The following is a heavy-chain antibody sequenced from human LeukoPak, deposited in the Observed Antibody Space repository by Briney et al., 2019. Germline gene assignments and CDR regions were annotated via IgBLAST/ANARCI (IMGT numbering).Heavy chain of an antibody. J-gene: IGHJ5*02. CDR1: GGSISSYY. V-gene: IGHV4-59*01. CDR3: ARDRYYYDSSGYSNWFDP. CDR2: IYYSGST. D-gene: IGHD3-22*01. Sequence: SETLSLTCTVSGGSISSYYWSWIRQPPGKGLEGIGYIYYSGSTNYNPSLKSRVTISVDTSKNQFSLKLSSVTAADTAVYYCARDRYYYDSSGYSNWFDPWGQGTLVTVSS.